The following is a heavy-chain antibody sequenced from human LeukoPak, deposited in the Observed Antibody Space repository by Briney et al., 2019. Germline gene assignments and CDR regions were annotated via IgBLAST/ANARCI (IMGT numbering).Heavy chain of an antibody. CDR1: GYTFTSYY. CDR2: INPSGGST. J-gene: IGHJ5*02. CDR3: AREGGGIAARFLAYSRLNWFDP. Sequence: ASVKVSCKASGYTFTSYYMHWVRQAPGQGLEWMGIINPSGGSTSYAQKFQGRVTMTRDTPTSTVYMELSSLRSEDTAVYYCAREGGGIAARFLAYSRLNWFDPWGQGTLVTVSS. D-gene: IGHD6-6*01. V-gene: IGHV1-46*01.